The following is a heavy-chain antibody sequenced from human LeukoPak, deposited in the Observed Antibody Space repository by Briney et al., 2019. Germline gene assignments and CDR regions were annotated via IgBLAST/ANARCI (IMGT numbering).Heavy chain of an antibody. J-gene: IGHJ4*02. Sequence: ASVKVSCKASGGTFSSYAISWVRQAPGQGLEWMGRIIPILGIANYAQKFQGRVTITADKSTSTAYMELSSLRSEDTAVYYCARAPARQRGFSFDYWGQGTLVTVSP. CDR1: GGTFSSYA. CDR3: ARAPARQRGFSFDY. D-gene: IGHD6-6*01. CDR2: IIPILGIA. V-gene: IGHV1-69*04.